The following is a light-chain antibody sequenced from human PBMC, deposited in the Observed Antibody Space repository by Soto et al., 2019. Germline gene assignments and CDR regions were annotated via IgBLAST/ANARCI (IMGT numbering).Light chain of an antibody. CDR2: AAS. J-gene: IGKJ1*01. CDR1: QDISSY. V-gene: IGKV1-8*01. CDR3: QQYNDYPRT. Sequence: AIRMTQSPSSLSASTGDRVNITCRASQDISSYLAWYQQKPGKAPKLLIYAASTLQTGVPSRFSGSGSGADFTLTISRLQSEDFATYYCQQYNDYPRTFGQGTMVDIQ.